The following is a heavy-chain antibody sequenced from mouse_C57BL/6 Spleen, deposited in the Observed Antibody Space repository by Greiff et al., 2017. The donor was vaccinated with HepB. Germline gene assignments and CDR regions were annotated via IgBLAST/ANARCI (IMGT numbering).Heavy chain of an antibody. J-gene: IGHJ1*03. D-gene: IGHD1-1*01. CDR1: GYSITSGYY. Sequence: EVKLLESGPGLVKPSQSLSLTCSVTGYSITSGYYWNWIRQFPGNKREWMGYISYDGSNNYNPSFKNRITITSDTSKNQFFLKLNSVTTEDTATYYCARHYYYGSSYWYFDVWGTGTTVTVSS. CDR3: ARHYYYGSSYWYFDV. CDR2: ISYDGSN. V-gene: IGHV3-6*01.